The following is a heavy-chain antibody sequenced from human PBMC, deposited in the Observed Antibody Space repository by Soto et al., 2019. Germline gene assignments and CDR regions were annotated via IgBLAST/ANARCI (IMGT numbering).Heavy chain of an antibody. CDR3: ARGIRGYCSSTSCCRLDWFDP. CDR2: INPNSGGT. D-gene: IGHD2-2*01. Sequence: ASVKVSCKASGYTFTGYYMHWVRQAPGQGLEWMGWINPNSGGTNYAQKFQGWVTMTRDTSISTAYMELSRLRSDDTAVYYCARGIRGYCSSTSCCRLDWFDPWGQGTLGTVSS. CDR1: GYTFTGYY. J-gene: IGHJ5*02. V-gene: IGHV1-2*04.